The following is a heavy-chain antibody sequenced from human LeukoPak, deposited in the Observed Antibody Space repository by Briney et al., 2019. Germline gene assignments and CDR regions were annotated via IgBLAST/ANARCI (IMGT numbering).Heavy chain of an antibody. CDR1: GFTFSSYG. D-gene: IGHD5-18*01. CDR3: TRWIQLWDRTNDAFDI. V-gene: IGHV3-73*01. J-gene: IGHJ3*02. CDR2: IRSKANSYAT. Sequence: ASVKVSCKASGFTFSSYGMHWVRQASGKGLEWVGRIRSKANSYATAYAASVKGRFTISRDDSKNTAYLQMNSLKTEDTAVYYCTRWIQLWDRTNDAFDIWGQGTMVTVSS.